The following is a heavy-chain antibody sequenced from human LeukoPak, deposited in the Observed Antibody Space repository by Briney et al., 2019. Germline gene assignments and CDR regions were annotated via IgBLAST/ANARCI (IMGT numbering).Heavy chain of an antibody. J-gene: IGHJ4*02. CDR3: ARVYYYDRSGYSLGQYYFDY. V-gene: IGHV4-30-4*08. CDR1: GGSISSGDYY. D-gene: IGHD3-22*01. CDR2: IYYSGST. Sequence: PSETLSLTCTVSGGSISSGDYYWSWIRQPPGKGLAWIGHIYYSGSTYYNPSLKSRLTISVDTSKNQFSLKLSSVTAADTAVYYCARVYYYDRSGYSLGQYYFDYWGQGTLVTVSS.